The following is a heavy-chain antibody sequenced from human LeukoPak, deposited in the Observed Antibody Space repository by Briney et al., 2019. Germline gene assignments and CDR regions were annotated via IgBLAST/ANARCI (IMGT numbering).Heavy chain of an antibody. CDR2: IYYSGNT. D-gene: IGHD3-16*01. CDR3: ARAFTSPGGFDP. V-gene: IGHV4-59*01. J-gene: IGHJ5*02. Sequence: PSETLSLTCTVSGGSISSYYWSWIRQPPGKGLEWIGYIYYSGNTNYNPSLKSRVTISVDTSKNRLSVKLSSVTAADTAVYYCARAFTSPGGFDPWGQGTLVTVSS. CDR1: GGSISSYY.